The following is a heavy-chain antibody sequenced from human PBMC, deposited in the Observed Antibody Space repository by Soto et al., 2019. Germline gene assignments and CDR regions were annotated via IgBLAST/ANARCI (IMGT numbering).Heavy chain of an antibody. CDR1: GGSISSYY. CDR3: ARDQGGDILTGYYPDYYYGMDV. D-gene: IGHD3-9*01. V-gene: IGHV4-59*01. Sequence: SETLSLTCTVSGGSISSYYWSWIRQPPGKGLEWIGYIYYSGSTNYNPSLKSRVTISVDTSKNQFSLKLSSVTAADTAVYYCARDQGGDILTGYYPDYYYGMDVWGPGTTVTVSS. CDR2: IYYSGST. J-gene: IGHJ6*02.